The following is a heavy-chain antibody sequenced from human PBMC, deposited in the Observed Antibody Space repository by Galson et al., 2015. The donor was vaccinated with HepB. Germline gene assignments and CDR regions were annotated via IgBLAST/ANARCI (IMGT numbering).Heavy chain of an antibody. V-gene: IGHV6-1*01. D-gene: IGHD6-13*01. Sequence: CAISGDSVSSKSAAWNWIRQSPSRGLEWLGRTYYRSKWYTDYAISVQGRITINPDTSRNQFSLQLNSVTPDDTAVYYCARVEQQVVPTGWFDPWGQGTLVTVS. CDR1: GDSVSSKSAA. J-gene: IGHJ5*02. CDR3: ARVEQQVVPTGWFDP. CDR2: TYYRSKWYT.